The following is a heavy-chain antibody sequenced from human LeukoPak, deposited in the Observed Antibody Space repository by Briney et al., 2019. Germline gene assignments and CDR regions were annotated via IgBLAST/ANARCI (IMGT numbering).Heavy chain of an antibody. J-gene: IGHJ3*02. CDR3: ARSGVRGVITSDAFDI. V-gene: IGHV3-48*01. Sequence: GGSLRLSCAASGFTFSSYSMNWVRQAPGKGLEWVSYISSSSSTIYYADSVKGRFTISRDNAKNSLYLQMNSLRAEDTAVYYCARSGVRGVITSDAFDIWGQGTMVTVSS. D-gene: IGHD3-10*01. CDR1: GFTFSSYS. CDR2: ISSSSSTI.